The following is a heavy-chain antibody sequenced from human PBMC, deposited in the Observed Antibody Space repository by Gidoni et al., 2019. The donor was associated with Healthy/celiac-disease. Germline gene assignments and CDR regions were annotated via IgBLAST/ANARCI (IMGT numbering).Heavy chain of an antibody. CDR3: ARDGRIRANPFDY. V-gene: IGHV4-38-2*02. Sequence: KPSETLSLTCAVSGYSISSGYYWGWIRQPPGKGLEWIGSIYHSGSTYYNPSLKSRVTISVDTSKNQFSLKLSPVTAADTAVYYCARDGRIRANPFDYWGQGTLVTVSS. J-gene: IGHJ4*02. D-gene: IGHD3-16*01. CDR2: IYHSGST. CDR1: GYSISSGYY.